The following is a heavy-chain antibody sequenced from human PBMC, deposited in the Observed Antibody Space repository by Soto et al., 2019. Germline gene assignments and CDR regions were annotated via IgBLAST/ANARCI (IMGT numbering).Heavy chain of an antibody. CDR3: AREAHYYGSGSYYNGPGFEP. D-gene: IGHD3-10*01. V-gene: IGHV6-1*01. CDR2: TYYRSKWYN. J-gene: IGHJ5*02. CDR1: GDSVSSNSAA. Sequence: QTLSLTCAISGDSVSSNSAAWKWIRQSPSRGLEWLGRTYYRSKWYNDYAVSVKSRITINPDTSKNQSSLQLNSVTPEDTAVYHCAREAHYYGSGSYYNGPGFEPWGRGTMVTVSS.